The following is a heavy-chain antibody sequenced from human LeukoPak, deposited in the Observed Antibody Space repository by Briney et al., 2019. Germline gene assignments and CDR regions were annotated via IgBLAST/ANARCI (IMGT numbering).Heavy chain of an antibody. J-gene: IGHJ4*02. CDR2: INHSGST. D-gene: IGHD2-2*01. CDR3: ARPQGYQLLDFEY. V-gene: IGHV4-34*01. Sequence: SETLSLTCAVYGGSFSGYYWSWIRQPPGKGLEWIGEINHSGSTNYNPSLKSRVTISVDTSKNQFSLKLSSVTAADTAVYYCARPQGYQLLDFEYWGQGTLVTVSS. CDR1: GGSFSGYY.